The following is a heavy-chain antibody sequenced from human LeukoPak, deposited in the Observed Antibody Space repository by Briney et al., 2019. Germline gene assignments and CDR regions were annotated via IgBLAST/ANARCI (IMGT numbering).Heavy chain of an antibody. CDR2: IKSKTNGGTT. CDR3: VTGCGYDLCH. V-gene: IGHV3-15*01. J-gene: IGHJ4*02. D-gene: IGHD5-12*01. CDR1: GFIFRDAW. Sequence: GGSLRLSCAASGFIFRDAWMSWARQAPGKGLEWVGRIKSKTNGGTTDYAAPVKGRATISRDDSKNMLFLQLNSLETEDTALYYCVTGCGYDLCHWGQGTLVTVSS.